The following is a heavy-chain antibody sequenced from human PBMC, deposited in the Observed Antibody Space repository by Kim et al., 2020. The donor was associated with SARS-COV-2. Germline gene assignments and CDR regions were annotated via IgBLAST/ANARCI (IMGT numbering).Heavy chain of an antibody. CDR3: MVSGVVATIARAYYFDY. CDR1: GFTFSNAW. J-gene: IGHJ4*02. CDR2: IKSKTDGGTT. Sequence: GGSLRLSCAASGFTFSNAWMSWVRQAPGKGLEWVGRIKSKTDGGTTDYAAPVKGRFTISRDDSKNTLYLQMNSLKTEDTAVYYCMVSGVVATIARAYYFDYWGQGTLVTVSS. D-gene: IGHD5-12*01. V-gene: IGHV3-15*01.